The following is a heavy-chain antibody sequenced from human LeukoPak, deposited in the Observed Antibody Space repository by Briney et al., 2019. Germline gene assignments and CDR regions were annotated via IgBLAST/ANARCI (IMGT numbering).Heavy chain of an antibody. CDR1: GGSISSYY. V-gene: IGHV4-59*01. CDR3: ARDPAQDYYYYMDV. CDR2: IYYSGST. Sequence: PSETLSLTCTVSGGSISSYYWSWIRQPPGKGLEWIGYIYYSGSTNYNPSLKSRVTISVDTSKNQFSLKLSSVTAADTAAYYCARDPAQDYYYYMDVWGKGTTVTVSS. J-gene: IGHJ6*03.